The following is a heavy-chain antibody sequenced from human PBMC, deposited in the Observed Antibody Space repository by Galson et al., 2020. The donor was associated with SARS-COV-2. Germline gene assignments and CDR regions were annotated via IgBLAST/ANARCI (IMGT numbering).Heavy chain of an antibody. J-gene: IGHJ5*02. CDR2: IYYSGST. CDR3: ARIISVGIFGVVNWFDP. D-gene: IGHD3-3*01. Sequence: ETSETLSLTFTVSGGSISSGCYYWSWIRQHPGKGLEWIGYIYYSGSTYYNPSLKSRVTISVDTSKNQFSLKLSSVTAADTAVYYCARIISVGIFGVVNWFDPWGQGTLVTVSS. CDR1: GGSISSGCYY. V-gene: IGHV4-31*03.